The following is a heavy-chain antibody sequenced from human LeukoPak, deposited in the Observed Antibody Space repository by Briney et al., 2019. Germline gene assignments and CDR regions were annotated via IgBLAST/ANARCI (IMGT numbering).Heavy chain of an antibody. CDR2: INWNGGST. CDR3: ARHRYTTMDDAFDI. Sequence: GGSLRLSCAASGFTFDDYAMSWVRQAPGKGLEWVSGINWNGGSTGYADSVKGRFTISRDNAKNSLYLQMNSLRAEDTALYYCARHRYTTMDDAFDIWGQGTRVTVSS. J-gene: IGHJ3*02. V-gene: IGHV3-20*04. CDR1: GFTFDDYA. D-gene: IGHD5-18*01.